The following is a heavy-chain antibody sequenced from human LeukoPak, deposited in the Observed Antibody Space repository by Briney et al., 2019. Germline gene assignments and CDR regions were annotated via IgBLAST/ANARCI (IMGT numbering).Heavy chain of an antibody. CDR3: ARDDWGSDYYYYGMDV. V-gene: IGHV3-21*01. Sequence: GGSLRLSCAASGFTFSSYSMNWVRQAPGKGLEWVSSISSSSYIYYADSVKGRFTISRDNAKNSLYLQMNSLRAEDTAVYYCARDDWGSDYYYYGMDVWGQGTTVTVSS. CDR2: ISSSSYI. CDR1: GFTFSSYS. D-gene: IGHD7-27*01. J-gene: IGHJ6*02.